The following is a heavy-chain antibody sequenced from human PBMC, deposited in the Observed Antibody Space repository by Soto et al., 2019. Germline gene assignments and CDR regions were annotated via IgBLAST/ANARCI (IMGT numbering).Heavy chain of an antibody. Sequence: ASVKVSCKASGYTFTSYGISWVRQAPGQGLEWMGWISAYNGNTNYAQKLQGRVTMTTDTSTSTAYMELRSLRSDDTAVYYCARAYCSGGSCYSYNWFDPWGQGTLVTVSS. D-gene: IGHD2-15*01. CDR3: ARAYCSGGSCYSYNWFDP. CDR2: ISAYNGNT. CDR1: GYTFTSYG. J-gene: IGHJ5*02. V-gene: IGHV1-18*01.